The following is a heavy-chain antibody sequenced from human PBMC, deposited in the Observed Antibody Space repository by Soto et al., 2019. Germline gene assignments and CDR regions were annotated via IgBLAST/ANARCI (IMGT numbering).Heavy chain of an antibody. J-gene: IGHJ2*01. Sequence: NPSETMSLTCTVSGGSISSGGYYWSWIRQHPGKGLEWIGYIYYSGSTYYNPSLKSRVTISVDTSKNQFSLKLSSVTAADTAVYYCARGRQGYIWYFDLWGRGTLVTVSS. V-gene: IGHV4-31*03. CDR1: GGSISSGGYY. CDR3: ARGRQGYIWYFDL. CDR2: IYYSGST. D-gene: IGHD2-15*01.